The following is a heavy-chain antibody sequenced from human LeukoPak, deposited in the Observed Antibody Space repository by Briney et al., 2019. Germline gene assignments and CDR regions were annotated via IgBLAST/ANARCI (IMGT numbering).Heavy chain of an antibody. D-gene: IGHD1-26*01. CDR2: ISGSGGST. CDR1: GFTFSSYA. J-gene: IGHJ4*02. Sequence: GGSLRLSCAASGFTFSSYAMSWVRQAPGKGLEWVSAISGSGGSTYYADSVKGRFTISRDNSKNTLYLQMNSLRAEDTAVYYCAKASVLGEGGATTFDYWGQGTLVTVSS. V-gene: IGHV3-23*01. CDR3: AKASVLGEGGATTFDY.